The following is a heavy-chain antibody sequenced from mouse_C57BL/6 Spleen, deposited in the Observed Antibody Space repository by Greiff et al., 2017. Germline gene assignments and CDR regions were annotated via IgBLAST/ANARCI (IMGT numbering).Heavy chain of an antibody. J-gene: IGHJ2*01. CDR1: GYTFTSYW. CDR3: TRWGSGLTFFDD. D-gene: IGHD2-13*01. Sequence: VQLQQPGAELVMPGASVKLSCKASGYTFTSYWMHWVKQRPGQGLEWIGEIDPSDSYTNYNQKFKGKSTLTVDKSSSTAYMQLSSLTSEDSAVYCGTRWGSGLTFFDDWGQGTTLTVSS. V-gene: IGHV1-69*01. CDR2: IDPSDSYT.